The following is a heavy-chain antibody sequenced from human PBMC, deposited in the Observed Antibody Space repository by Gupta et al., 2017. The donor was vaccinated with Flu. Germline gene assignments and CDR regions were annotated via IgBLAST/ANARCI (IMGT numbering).Heavy chain of an antibody. CDR3: AGDLNNGSSDGGFDP. D-gene: IGHD3-10*01. Sequence: QGHLAETGVGVVGPGSIRRHSSAASGLTCRGYGKHWCRQAPGKGLEWVAVIHYDGSNKYYADSVKGRFTISKDNYKNTVYLQVNSLRAGDTGVNYCAGDLNNGSSDGGFDPWGQGTLVTVSS. V-gene: IGHV3-33*01. J-gene: IGHJ5*02. CDR2: IHYDGSNK. CDR1: GLTCRGYG.